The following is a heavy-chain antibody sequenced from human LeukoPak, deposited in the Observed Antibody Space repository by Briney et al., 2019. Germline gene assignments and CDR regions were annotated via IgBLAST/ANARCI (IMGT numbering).Heavy chain of an antibody. J-gene: IGHJ6*03. V-gene: IGHV3-23*01. Sequence: GGSLRLSCAASGFTFSSYAMSWVRQAPGKGLEWVSAISGSGGSTYYADSVKGRFTISRDNSKNTLYLQMNSLRAEDTAVYYCAKGHYGGNSFYYYYMDVWGKGTTVTVSS. CDR1: GFTFSSYA. CDR2: ISGSGGST. CDR3: AKGHYGGNSFYYYYMDV. D-gene: IGHD4-23*01.